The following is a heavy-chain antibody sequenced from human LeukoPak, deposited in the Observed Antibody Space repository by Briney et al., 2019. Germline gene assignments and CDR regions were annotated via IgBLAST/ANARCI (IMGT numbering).Heavy chain of an antibody. CDR3: ARDSYYDFWSGYHWYFDL. CDR2: IYYSGST. D-gene: IGHD3-3*01. V-gene: IGHV4-59*12. Sequence: SETLSLTCTVSGGSISSYYWSWIRQPPGKGLEWIGYIYYSGSTNYNPSLKSRVTISVDTSKNQFSLKLSSVTAADTAVYYCARDSYYDFWSGYHWYFDLWGRGTLVTVSS. CDR1: GGSISSYY. J-gene: IGHJ2*01.